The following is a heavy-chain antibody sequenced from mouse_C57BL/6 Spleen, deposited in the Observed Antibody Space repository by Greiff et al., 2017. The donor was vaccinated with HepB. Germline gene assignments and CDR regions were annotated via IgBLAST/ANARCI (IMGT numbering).Heavy chain of an antibody. D-gene: IGHD2-3*01. CDR1: GYAFSSSW. CDR2: IYPGDGDT. Sequence: VQLQQSGPELVKPGASVKISCKASGYAFSSSWMNWVKQRPGKGLEWIGRIYPGDGDTNYNVKFKGKATLTADKSSSTAYMQLSSLTSEDSAFYFCADGYYVWFAYWGQGALVTVSA. J-gene: IGHJ3*01. CDR3: ADGYYVWFAY. V-gene: IGHV1-82*01.